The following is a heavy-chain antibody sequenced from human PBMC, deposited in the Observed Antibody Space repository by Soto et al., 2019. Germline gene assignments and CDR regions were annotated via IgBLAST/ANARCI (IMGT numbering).Heavy chain of an antibody. D-gene: IGHD3-10*01. V-gene: IGHV1-18*04. CDR2: ISAYNGNT. Sequence: RASVKVSCKASGYTFTSYGISWVRQAPGQGLEWMGWISAYNGNTNYAQKLQGRVTMTTDTSTSTAYMEVSRLRSDDTAVYYCARGRASGSYYLLDYWGQGTLVTVSS. CDR1: GYTFTSYG. CDR3: ARGRASGSYYLLDY. J-gene: IGHJ4*02.